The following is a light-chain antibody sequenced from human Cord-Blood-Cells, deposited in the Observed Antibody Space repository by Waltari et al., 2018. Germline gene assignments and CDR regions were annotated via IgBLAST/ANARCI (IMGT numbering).Light chain of an antibody. CDR3: QQFNNYPRT. CDR2: DAS. J-gene: IGKJ4*01. Sequence: AIQLTQSPSSLSASVGDRVTITCRASQGISSALAWYQQKPGKAPKLLIYDASSLESGVPSRVSGSGSGTDFTLTISSLQPEDFATYYCQQFNNYPRTFGGGTKVEIK. CDR1: QGISSA. V-gene: IGKV1D-13*01.